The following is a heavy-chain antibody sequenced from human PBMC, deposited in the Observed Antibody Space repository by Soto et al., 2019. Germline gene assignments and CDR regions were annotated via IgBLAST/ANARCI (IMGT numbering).Heavy chain of an antibody. CDR1: GFTFSSYS. D-gene: IGHD3-10*01. CDR2: ISSSSSYI. Sequence: PGGSLRLSCAASGFTFSSYSMNWVRQAPGKGLEWVSSISSSSSYIYYADSVKGRFTISRDNAKNSLYLQMNSLRAEDTAVYYCARVPILWFGEENYYYYGMDVWGQGTTVTVSS. V-gene: IGHV3-21*01. CDR3: ARVPILWFGEENYYYYGMDV. J-gene: IGHJ6*02.